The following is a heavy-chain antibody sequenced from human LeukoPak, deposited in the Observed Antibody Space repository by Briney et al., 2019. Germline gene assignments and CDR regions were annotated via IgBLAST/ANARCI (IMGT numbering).Heavy chain of an antibody. CDR2: IGRSDTYI. CDR3: ARRREQVSFISRRKDQSFDY. CDR1: GFTFSSYE. J-gene: IGHJ4*02. V-gene: IGHV3-21*01. Sequence: PGGSLRLSCAASGFTFSSYEMNWVRQAPGKGLEWVSSIGRSDTYIYYADSVTGRFTISRDNAKNSLYLQMNSLRAEDTAVYYCARRREQVSFISRRKDQSFDYWGQGTLVTVSS. D-gene: IGHD1-14*01.